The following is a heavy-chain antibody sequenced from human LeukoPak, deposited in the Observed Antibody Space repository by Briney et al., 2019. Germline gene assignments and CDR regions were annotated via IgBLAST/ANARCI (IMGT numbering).Heavy chain of an antibody. Sequence: GGSLRLSCAASGFTFSSYAMSWVRQAPGKGLEWVSAISGSGGCTYYADSVKGRFTISRDNSKNTLYLQMNSLRAEDTAVYYCAKPQYSSGWYYFDYWGQGTLVTVSS. CDR3: AKPQYSSGWYYFDY. CDR1: GFTFSSYA. CDR2: ISGSGGCT. V-gene: IGHV3-23*01. D-gene: IGHD6-19*01. J-gene: IGHJ4*02.